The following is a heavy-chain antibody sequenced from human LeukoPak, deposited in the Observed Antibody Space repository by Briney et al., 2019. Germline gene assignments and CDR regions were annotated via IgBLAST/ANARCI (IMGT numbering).Heavy chain of an antibody. CDR2: ISSSSSTI. CDR3: AKVGDGSVFYYYYYGMDV. Sequence: GGSLRLSCAASGFTFSSYSMNWVRQAPGKGLEWVSYISSSSSTIYYADSVKGRFTISRDNSKNTLYLQMNSLRAEDTAVYYCAKVGDGSVFYYYYYGMDVWGQGTTVTVSS. V-gene: IGHV3-48*01. J-gene: IGHJ6*02. D-gene: IGHD3-10*01. CDR1: GFTFSSYS.